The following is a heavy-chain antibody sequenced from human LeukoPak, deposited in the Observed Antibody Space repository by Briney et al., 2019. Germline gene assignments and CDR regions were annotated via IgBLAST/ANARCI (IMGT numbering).Heavy chain of an antibody. V-gene: IGHV4-39*01. J-gene: IGHJ6*03. CDR2: IYYSGST. Sequence: GSLRLSCAASGFTVSSNYMSWIRQPPGKGLEWIGSIYYSGSTYYNPSLKSRVTISVDTSKNQFSLKLSSVTAADTAVYYCASQRVVVGRPSPYYYMDVWGKGTTVTVSS. D-gene: IGHD2-2*01. CDR3: ASQRVVVGRPSPYYYMDV. CDR1: GFTVSSNY.